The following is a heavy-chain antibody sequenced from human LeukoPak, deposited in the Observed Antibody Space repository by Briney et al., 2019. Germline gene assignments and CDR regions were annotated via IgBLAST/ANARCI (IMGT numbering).Heavy chain of an antibody. J-gene: IGHJ4*02. CDR3: ARQFWQWLQD. V-gene: IGHV4-38-2*02. CDR2: IYYSGST. D-gene: IGHD6-19*01. CDR1: GYSISSGYY. Sequence: SETLSLTCTVSGYSISSGYYWGWIRQPPGKGLEWIGSIYYSGSTYYNPSLKSRVTISVDTSKNQFSLKLSSVTAADTAVYYCARQFWQWLQDWGQGTLVTVSS.